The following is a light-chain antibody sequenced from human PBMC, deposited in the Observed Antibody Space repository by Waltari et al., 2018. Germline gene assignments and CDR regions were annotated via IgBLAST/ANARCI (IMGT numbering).Light chain of an antibody. CDR2: AAS. J-gene: IGKJ1*01. Sequence: DIQLTQSPSFLSASVGDRVTITCRASQGISSYLAWYQQKPGKAPKLLIYAASTLQSGVPSRFSDSGSGTEFTLTISSLQPEDFATYYCQQLNSYPRTSGQGTKVEIK. CDR3: QQLNSYPRT. V-gene: IGKV1-9*01. CDR1: QGISSY.